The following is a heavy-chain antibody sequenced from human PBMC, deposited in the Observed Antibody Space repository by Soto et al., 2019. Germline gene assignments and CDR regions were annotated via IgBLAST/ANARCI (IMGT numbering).Heavy chain of an antibody. Sequence: GGSLRLSCAASGFTFSSYWMHWVRQAPGKGLVWVSRINSVGSTTSYADSVKGRFTISRDNAKNTLYLQMNSLGAEDTAVYYCARVPGYGDWFDPWGQGTLVTVSS. CDR3: ARVPGYGDWFDP. J-gene: IGHJ5*02. V-gene: IGHV3-74*01. CDR2: INSVGSTT. CDR1: GFTFSSYW. D-gene: IGHD1-1*01.